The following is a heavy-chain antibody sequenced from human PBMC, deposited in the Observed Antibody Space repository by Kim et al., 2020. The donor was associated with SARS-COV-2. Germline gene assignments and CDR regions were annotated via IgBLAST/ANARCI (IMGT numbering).Heavy chain of an antibody. J-gene: IGHJ3*02. CDR3: ARGKWTTVTLWAFDI. D-gene: IGHD4-17*01. Sequence: PSLKSRVTISVDTSKNQFSLKLSSVTAADTAVYYCARGKWTTVTLWAFDIWGQGTMVTVSS. V-gene: IGHV4-31*02.